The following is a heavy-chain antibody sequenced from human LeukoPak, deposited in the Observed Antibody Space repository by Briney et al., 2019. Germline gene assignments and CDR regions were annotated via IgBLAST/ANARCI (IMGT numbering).Heavy chain of an antibody. CDR3: VKDRYVDY. J-gene: IGHJ4*02. D-gene: IGHD3-16*01. Sequence: GGSLRLSCLASGFSFTSHMHWVRQAPGQGLEYVSSININGGSTYYADSAKGRFTISRDNSKNTLYLQMSSLRAEDTAVYYCVKDRYVDYWGQGTLVTVSS. CDR2: ININGGST. V-gene: IGHV3-64D*09. CDR1: GFSFTSH.